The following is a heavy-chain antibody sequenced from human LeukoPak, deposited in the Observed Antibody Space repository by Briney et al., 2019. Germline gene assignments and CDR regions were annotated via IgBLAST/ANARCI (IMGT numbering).Heavy chain of an antibody. J-gene: IGHJ5*02. D-gene: IGHD4-17*01. CDR2: ISWNGDSI. CDR3: ARHDYGDYVWENGFDP. CDR1: EFSFDDNA. Sequence: GRSLRLSCAASEFSFDDNAMHWVRQGPGKGLEWVAGISWNGDSIGYADSVKGRFTISRDNAKNSLYLQMNSLRAEDTAMYYCARHDYGDYVWENGFDPWGQGTLVTVSS. V-gene: IGHV3-9*01.